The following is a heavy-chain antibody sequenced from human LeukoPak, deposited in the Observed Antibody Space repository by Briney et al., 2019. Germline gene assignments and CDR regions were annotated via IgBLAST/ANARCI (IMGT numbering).Heavy chain of an antibody. CDR3: ARDRPDYYDSSGYYYFRDGDY. CDR1: GFTFSSYA. V-gene: IGHV3-30-3*01. Sequence: GGSLRLSCAASGFTFSSYAMHWVRQAPGKGLEWVAVISYDGSNKYYADSVKGRFTISRDNAKNSLYLQMNSLRDEDTAVYYCARDRPDYYDSSGYYYFRDGDYWGQGTLVTVSS. D-gene: IGHD3-22*01. CDR2: ISYDGSNK. J-gene: IGHJ4*02.